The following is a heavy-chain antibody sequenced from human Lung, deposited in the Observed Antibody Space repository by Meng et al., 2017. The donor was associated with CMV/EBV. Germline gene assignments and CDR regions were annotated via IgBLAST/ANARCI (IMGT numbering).Heavy chain of an antibody. CDR3: ARDAHFYYGSGSYYRVGWFDP. Sequence: ASVKVSRKASGYTFTGYYIHWVRQAPGQGLEWMGWINPNTGDTNYSQKFQGRVTMTRDTSIRTAYMELSSLRSDDTAVFYCARDAHFYYGSGSYYRVGWFDPWXQGTLVXVSS. D-gene: IGHD3-10*01. J-gene: IGHJ5*02. CDR2: INPNTGDT. CDR1: GYTFTGYY. V-gene: IGHV1-2*02.